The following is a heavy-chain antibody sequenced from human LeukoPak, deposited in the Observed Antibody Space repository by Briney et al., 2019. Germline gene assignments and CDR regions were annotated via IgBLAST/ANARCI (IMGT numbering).Heavy chain of an antibody. CDR3: ARETRLLWFGEMGYFDY. Sequence: QPGGSLRLSCAASGFTVSSNYMSWVRQAPGKGLEWVSVIYSGGSTYYADSVKGRFTISRDNSKNTLYLQMNSLRAEDTAVYYCARETRLLWFGEMGYFDYRGQGTLVTVSS. D-gene: IGHD3-10*01. CDR1: GFTVSSNY. CDR2: IYSGGST. J-gene: IGHJ4*02. V-gene: IGHV3-53*01.